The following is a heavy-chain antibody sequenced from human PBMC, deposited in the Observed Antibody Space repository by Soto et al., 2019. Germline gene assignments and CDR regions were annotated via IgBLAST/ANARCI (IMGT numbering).Heavy chain of an antibody. CDR3: ARAITGPGGMDV. D-gene: IGHD3-16*01. CDR2: IYYSGST. CDR1: GGSISSYY. V-gene: IGHV4-59*12. Sequence: SETLSLTCTVSGGSISSYYWSWIRQPPGKGLEWIGYIYYSGSTNYNPSLKSRVTISRDNAKNSLYLQMNSLRAEDTAVYYCARAITGPGGMDVWGQGTAVTVSS. J-gene: IGHJ6*02.